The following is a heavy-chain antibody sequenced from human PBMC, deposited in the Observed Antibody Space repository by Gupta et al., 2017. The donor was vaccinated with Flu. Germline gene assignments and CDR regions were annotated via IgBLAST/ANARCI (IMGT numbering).Heavy chain of an antibody. CDR1: GFPFSTYV. Sequence: EVQLLESGGGLVQPGGSLRLSRAAPGFPFSTYVMRWVRQAPGKRLEWVYSMRIIGGSTYYADSVKGRFTISRDNSKDTLYLQMNSLRAEDTAVYYCARGGDFWSGYWYFDLWGRGTLVTVSS. J-gene: IGHJ2*01. CDR2: MRIIGGST. CDR3: ARGGDFWSGYWYFDL. D-gene: IGHD3-3*01. V-gene: IGHV3-23*01.